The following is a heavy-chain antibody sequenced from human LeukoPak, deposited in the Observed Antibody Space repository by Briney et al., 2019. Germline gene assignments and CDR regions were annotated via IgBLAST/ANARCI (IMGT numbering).Heavy chain of an antibody. CDR2: IYYSGST. CDR3: ARAPRKAAAGKDYYYYGMDV. Sequence: PSETLSLTCTVSGGSISSYYWSWIRQPPGKGLEWIGYIYYSGSTNYNPSLKSRVTISVDTSKNQFSLKLSSVTAADTAVYYCARAPRKAAAGKDYYYYGMDVWGQGTTVTVSS. CDR1: GGSISSYY. J-gene: IGHJ6*02. V-gene: IGHV4-59*12. D-gene: IGHD6-13*01.